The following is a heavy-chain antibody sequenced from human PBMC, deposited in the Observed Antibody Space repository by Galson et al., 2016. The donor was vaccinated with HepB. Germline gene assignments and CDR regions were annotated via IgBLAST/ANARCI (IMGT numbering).Heavy chain of an antibody. D-gene: IGHD5-12*01. CDR2: IYYSGST. J-gene: IGHJ4*02. CDR1: GGSVGSGSYY. CDR3: SRDGVGSATPFDY. V-gene: IGHV4-39*07. Sequence: LSLTCTVSGGSVGSGSYYWGWIRQPPGKGLEWIGNIYYSGSTYYNLSLRGRVTISVDMAKNQFSLKVNSVTAADTAVYYCSRDGVGSATPFDYWSQGTLVTVSS.